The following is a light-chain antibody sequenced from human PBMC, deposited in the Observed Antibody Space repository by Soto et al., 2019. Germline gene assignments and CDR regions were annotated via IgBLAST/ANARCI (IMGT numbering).Light chain of an antibody. Sequence: DIQMTQSPSSPSASVGDRVTITCRASQSISSWLAWYQQKPGKAPKLLIYAASSLQSGVPSRFSGSGSGTEFTLTISSLQPDDFATYYCQHYNSYSEAFGQGTKVDIK. CDR2: AAS. V-gene: IGKV1-5*01. CDR1: QSISSW. CDR3: QHYNSYSEA. J-gene: IGKJ1*01.